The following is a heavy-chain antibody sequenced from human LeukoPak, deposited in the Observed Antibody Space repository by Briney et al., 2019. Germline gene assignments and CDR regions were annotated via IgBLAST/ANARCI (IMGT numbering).Heavy chain of an antibody. CDR1: VGTFSIYA. V-gene: IGHV1-69*13. CDR2: IIPIFGTA. J-gene: IGHJ4*02. D-gene: IGHD3-9*01. CDR3: ARLLRYFDWTHNGSFDY. Sequence: SVTVSCKASVGTFSIYAISWVRQAPGQGLEWMGGIIPIFGTANYAQKFQGRVTITADESTSTAYMELSSLRSEDTAVYYRARLLRYFDWTHNGSFDYWGQGTLVTVSS.